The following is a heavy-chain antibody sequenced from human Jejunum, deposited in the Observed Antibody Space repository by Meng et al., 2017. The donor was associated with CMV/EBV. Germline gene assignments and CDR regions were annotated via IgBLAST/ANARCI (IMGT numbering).Heavy chain of an antibody. V-gene: IGHV3-23*01. Sequence: AASGFDFSTYARSWVRQAPGKGLEYVSGIASSGRFTYYTDSVKGRFTISRDNSKNMLYLKMNSLRPEDTAVYYCAKDHWNSPDWFDPWGQGTLVTVSS. CDR3: AKDHWNSPDWFDP. J-gene: IGHJ5*02. CDR1: GFDFSTYA. CDR2: IASSGRFT. D-gene: IGHD1-7*01.